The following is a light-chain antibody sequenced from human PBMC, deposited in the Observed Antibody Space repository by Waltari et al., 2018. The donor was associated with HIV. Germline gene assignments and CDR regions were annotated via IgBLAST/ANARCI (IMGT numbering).Light chain of an antibody. CDR3: YSTDSSGYPL. CDR1: ALPNKY. Sequence: SYDLTQPPSVSVSPGQAARITCSGDALPNKYAYWYQQKSGQAPVLVIYEDSERPSGIPERFYGSSSGTMATLTISGAQVDDEADYYCYSTDSSGYPLVGGGTKLTVL. CDR2: EDS. V-gene: IGLV3-10*01. J-gene: IGLJ2*01.